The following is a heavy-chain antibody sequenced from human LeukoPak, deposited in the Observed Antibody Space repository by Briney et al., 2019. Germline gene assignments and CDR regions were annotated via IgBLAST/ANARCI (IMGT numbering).Heavy chain of an antibody. CDR3: ARGAGTPYNWFDP. J-gene: IGHJ5*02. V-gene: IGHV4-34*01. Sequence: SETLSLTCAVYGGSFSGYYWSWIRQPPGKGLEWIGEINHSGSTNYSPSLKSRVTISVDTSKNQFSLKLSSVTAADTAVYYCARGAGTPYNWFDPWGQGTLVTVSS. CDR2: INHSGST. CDR1: GGSFSGYY. D-gene: IGHD1-14*01.